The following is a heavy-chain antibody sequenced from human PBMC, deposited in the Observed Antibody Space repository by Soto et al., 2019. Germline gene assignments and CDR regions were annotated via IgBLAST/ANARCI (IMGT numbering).Heavy chain of an antibody. D-gene: IGHD3-3*01. V-gene: IGHV1-2*04. J-gene: IGHJ3*02. CDR1: GYTFTGYY. CDR3: ARDRKTYYDFWSGLNGYDAFDI. Sequence: QVQLVQSGAEVKKPGASVKVSCKASGYTFTGYYMHWVRQAPGQGLEWMGWINPNSGGTNYAQKFQGWVTMTRDTSISTAYMELSRLRSDDTAVYYCARDRKTYYDFWSGLNGYDAFDIWGQGTMVTVSS. CDR2: INPNSGGT.